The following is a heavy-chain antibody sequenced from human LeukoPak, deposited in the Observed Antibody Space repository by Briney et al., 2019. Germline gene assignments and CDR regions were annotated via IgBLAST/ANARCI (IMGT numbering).Heavy chain of an antibody. J-gene: IGHJ5*02. Sequence: GGSLRLSCPPSGFTFSSYGMNWPGQAPGRGREGVSSISSSSSYIYYADSVKGRFTISRDNAKNSLYLQMNSLRAEDTAVYYCARGASSSYNWFDPWGQGTLVTVSS. CDR2: ISSSSSYI. CDR1: GFTFSSYG. V-gene: IGHV3-21*01. CDR3: ARGASSSYNWFDP. D-gene: IGHD6-6*01.